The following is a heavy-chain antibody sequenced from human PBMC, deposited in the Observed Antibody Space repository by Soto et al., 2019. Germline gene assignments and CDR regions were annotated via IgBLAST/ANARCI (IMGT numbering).Heavy chain of an antibody. D-gene: IGHD6-6*01. V-gene: IGHV2-5*02. Sequence: SGPTLVNPTQTLTLTCTFSGSSLSTSGVGVGWIRQPPGKALEWLALIYWDDDKRYSPSLKSRLSITKDISKDQVVLTMTNMDPVDTGTYYCAHSRYSSSSLSLWGQGTLVTVSS. CDR2: IYWDDDK. J-gene: IGHJ4*02. CDR3: AHSRYSSSSLSL. CDR1: GSSLSTSGVG.